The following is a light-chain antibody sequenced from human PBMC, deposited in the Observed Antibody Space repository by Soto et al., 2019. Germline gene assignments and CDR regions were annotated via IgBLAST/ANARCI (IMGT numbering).Light chain of an antibody. V-gene: IGKV3-15*01. CDR3: QQYTNWPRT. CDR2: GAS. J-gene: IGKJ1*01. Sequence: EIVMTQSPATLSVSPGERATLSCRASQSISSNLAWYQQKPGQAPRLLMYGASTRATGIPVRFSGSGSGTEFTLSISSLQSEDSAVYYCQQYTNWPRTFGQGTKVDIK. CDR1: QSISSN.